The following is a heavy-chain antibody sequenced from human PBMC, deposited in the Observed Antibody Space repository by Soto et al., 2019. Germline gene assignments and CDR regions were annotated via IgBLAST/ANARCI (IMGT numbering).Heavy chain of an antibody. CDR3: ARVFPPSRSVIWFIDL. J-gene: IGHJ2*01. CDR1: GGSFRTYA. D-gene: IGHD3-9*01. Sequence: SVKVSCKASGGSFRTYAINWVRQAPGQGLEWMGGIIPMLAAPTYAQKFQGRLTITADESTTTVYMELSSLTSEDTAVYYCARVFPPSRSVIWFIDLWGRGTLVTVSS. CDR2: IIPMLAAP. V-gene: IGHV1-69*13.